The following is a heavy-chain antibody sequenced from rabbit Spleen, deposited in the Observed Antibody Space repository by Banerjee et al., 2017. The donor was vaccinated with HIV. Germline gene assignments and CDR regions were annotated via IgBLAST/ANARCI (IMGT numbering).Heavy chain of an antibody. CDR3: ARDLVGVIGWNFYL. CDR1: GFSFSSSYY. D-gene: IGHD1-1*01. CDR2: INTATAKG. Sequence: QSLEESGGDLVQPEGSLTLTCTASGFSFSSSYYMCWVRQAPGKGLEWIACINTATAKGVYASWVNGRFTISRTSSTTVTLRMTSLTATDTATYFCARDLVGVIGWNFYLWGPGTLVTVS. J-gene: IGHJ4*01. V-gene: IGHV1S40*01.